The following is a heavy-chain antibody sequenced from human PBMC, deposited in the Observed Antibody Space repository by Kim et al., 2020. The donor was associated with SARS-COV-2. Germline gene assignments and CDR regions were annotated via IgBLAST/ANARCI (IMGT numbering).Heavy chain of an antibody. V-gene: IGHV4-59*12. CDR1: GGSISSYY. CDR2: IYYSGST. Sequence: SETLSLTCTVSGGSISSYYWSWIRQPPGKGLEWIGYIYYSGSTNYNPSLKSRVTISVDTSKNQFSLTLSSVTAADTAVYYCARLGMATENWFDPWGQGTLVTVSS. D-gene: IGHD5-12*01. CDR3: ARLGMATENWFDP. J-gene: IGHJ5*02.